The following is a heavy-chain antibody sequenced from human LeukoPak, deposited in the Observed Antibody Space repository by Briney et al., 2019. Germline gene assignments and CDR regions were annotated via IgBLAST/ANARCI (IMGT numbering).Heavy chain of an antibody. CDR3: ARNRRGYSGSYYANYYFDY. CDR2: IYYSGST. V-gene: IGHV4-59*01. CDR1: GGSISSYY. Sequence: KPSETLSLTCTVSGGSISSYYWSWIRQPPGKGLEWIGYIYYSGSTNYNPSLKSRVTISVDTSKNQFSLKLSSVTAAGTAVYYCARNRRGYSGSYYANYYFDYWGQGTLVTVSS. D-gene: IGHD1-26*01. J-gene: IGHJ4*02.